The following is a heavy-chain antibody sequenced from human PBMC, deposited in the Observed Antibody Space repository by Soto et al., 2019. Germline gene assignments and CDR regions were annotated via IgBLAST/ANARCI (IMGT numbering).Heavy chain of an antibody. CDR3: VKGGNSKFDP. V-gene: IGHV4-59*01. CDR1: GGSISNYY. D-gene: IGHD1-26*01. Sequence: PSETLSLTCTVSGGSISNYYWSWIRQPPGKGLEWIGYIYYTGSTDYNPSLKSRVTMSVDTSKNQFSLKLSSVTAADTAVYYCVKGGNSKFDPWGQGTLVTVSS. CDR2: IYYTGST. J-gene: IGHJ5*02.